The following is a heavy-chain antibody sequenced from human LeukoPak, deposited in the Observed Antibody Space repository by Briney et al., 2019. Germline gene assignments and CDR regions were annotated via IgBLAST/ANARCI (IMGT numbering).Heavy chain of an antibody. CDR3: ARHQTRTARRGIAVAGPFDY. J-gene: IGHJ4*02. CDR2: INHSGST. Sequence: KASETLSLTCAVYGGSFSGYYWSWIRQPPGKGLEWIGEINHSGSTNYNPSLKSRVTISVDTSKNQFSLKLSSVTAADTAVYYCARHQTRTARRGIAVAGPFDYWGQGTLVTVSS. V-gene: IGHV4-34*01. D-gene: IGHD6-19*01. CDR1: GGSFSGYY.